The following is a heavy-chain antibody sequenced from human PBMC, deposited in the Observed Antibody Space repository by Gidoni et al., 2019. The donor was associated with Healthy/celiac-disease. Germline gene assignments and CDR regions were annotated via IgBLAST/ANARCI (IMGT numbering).Heavy chain of an antibody. CDR1: GGTISSSNW. Sequence: QVQLQESGPGLVTPSGTLSLTCAVSGGTISSSNWWSWVRQPPGKGLEWIGEIYHSGSTNYNPSLKSRVTISVDKSKNQFSLKLSSVTAADTAVYYCAREGGPGFGEPIGGFDYWGQGTLVTVSS. D-gene: IGHD3-10*01. CDR2: IYHSGST. CDR3: AREGGPGFGEPIGGFDY. J-gene: IGHJ4*02. V-gene: IGHV4-4*02.